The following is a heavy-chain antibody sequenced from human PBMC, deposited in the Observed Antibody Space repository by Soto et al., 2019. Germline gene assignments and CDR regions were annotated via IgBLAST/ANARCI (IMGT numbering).Heavy chain of an antibody. J-gene: IGHJ4*02. CDR2: IYFTGNT. Sequence: QVQLQESGPGLVKPSETLSLTCTVSGGSINSGDYYWSWIRQHPGKGLEWIGHIYFTGNTFYIPSLKSLVSISLDTSKNQFSLNLTSVTAADTAIYFCVRVLASGYSSSWYLDYWGQGTLVTVSS. CDR1: GGSINSGDYY. D-gene: IGHD6-13*01. CDR3: VRVLASGYSSSWYLDY. V-gene: IGHV4-31*01.